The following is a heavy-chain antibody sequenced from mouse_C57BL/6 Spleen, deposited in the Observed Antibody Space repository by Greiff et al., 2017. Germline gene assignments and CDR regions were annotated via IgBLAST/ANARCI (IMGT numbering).Heavy chain of an antibody. CDR3: ARVYGTSYSYWYFDV. J-gene: IGHJ1*03. V-gene: IGHV1-55*01. D-gene: IGHD1-1*01. Sequence: QVQLQQPGAELVKPGASVKMSCKASGYTFTSYWITWVKQRPGQGLEWIGDIYPGSGSTNYNEKFKSKATLTVDTSSSTAYMQLSSLTSEDSAVYNCARVYGTSYSYWYFDVWGTGTTLTVSS. CDR2: IYPGSGST. CDR1: GYTFTSYW.